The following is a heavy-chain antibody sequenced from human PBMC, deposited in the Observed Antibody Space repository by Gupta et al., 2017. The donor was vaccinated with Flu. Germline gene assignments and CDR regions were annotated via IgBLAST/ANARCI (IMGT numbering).Heavy chain of an antibody. CDR3: ATGLVFDI. J-gene: IGHJ3*02. V-gene: IGHV3-15*01. CDR2: IKSEPDGGKT. CDR1: GFTFINAC. Sequence: EVQLMESGGGLVTPGGSLRLSCAASGFTFINACMHWFRQAPGKGLGWVGRIKSEPDGGKTDYAAPVKGRFTISRDDSKNTAYLQMNSLKIEDTAEYYCATGLVFDIWGQGTLVTVSS.